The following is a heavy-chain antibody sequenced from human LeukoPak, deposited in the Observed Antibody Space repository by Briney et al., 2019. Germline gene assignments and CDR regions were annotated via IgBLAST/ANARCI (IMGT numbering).Heavy chain of an antibody. Sequence: GGSLRLSCTASGFTFCDYGMSWVRQAPGKGLEWVGFIRSKAYGGTTEYAASVKGRFTISRDDSKSIAYLQVNSLKTEDTAVYYCTGSFGELSFFAYWGQGTLVTVSS. J-gene: IGHJ4*02. V-gene: IGHV3-49*04. CDR2: IRSKAYGGTT. D-gene: IGHD3-10*01. CDR3: TGSFGELSFFAY. CDR1: GFTFCDYG.